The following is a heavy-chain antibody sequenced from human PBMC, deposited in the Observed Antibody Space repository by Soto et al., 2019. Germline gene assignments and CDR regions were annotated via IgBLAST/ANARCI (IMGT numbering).Heavy chain of an antibody. CDR2: ISYDGSNK. CDR3: AKDREGATGGYYYGMDV. CDR1: GFTFSSYG. J-gene: IGHJ6*02. D-gene: IGHD2-8*02. V-gene: IGHV3-30*18. Sequence: GGSLRLSCAASGFTFSSYGMHWVRQAPGKGLEWVAVISYDGSNKYYADSVKGRFTISRDNSKNTLYLQMNSLRAEDTAVYYCAKDREGATGGYYYGMDVWGQGTTVTVSS.